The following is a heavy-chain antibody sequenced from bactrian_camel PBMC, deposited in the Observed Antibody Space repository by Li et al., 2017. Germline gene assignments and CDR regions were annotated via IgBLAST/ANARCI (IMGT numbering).Heavy chain of an antibody. J-gene: IGHJ6*01. Sequence: HVQLVESGGGSVQAGGSLRLSCVASGNTNCMGWFRHSPGKEREVVASLVTGGTGTYYSDSVKGRFTISRGDADNTVSLQMNSLEPEDTGMYSCAAKLPFECYVDSSGTDFDYWGPGTQVTVS. CDR1: GNTNCM. D-gene: IGHD3*01. V-gene: IGHV3S53*01. CDR2: LVTGGTGT. CDR3: AAKLPFECYVDSSGTDFDY.